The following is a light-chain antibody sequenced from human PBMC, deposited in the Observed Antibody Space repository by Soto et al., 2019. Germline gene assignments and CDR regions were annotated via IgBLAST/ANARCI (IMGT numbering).Light chain of an antibody. J-gene: IGKJ5*01. CDR2: GAS. V-gene: IGKV3-20*01. Sequence: EIVLTQSPGNLSLSPGERATLSCRASQSVSSTHLAWYRQKAGQAPRLLIYGASSRATGIPDRFSGSGSGTDFTLTISRLEPEDFAVYYCQQYTSSPLTFGQGTRLEIK. CDR3: QQYTSSPLT. CDR1: QSVSSTH.